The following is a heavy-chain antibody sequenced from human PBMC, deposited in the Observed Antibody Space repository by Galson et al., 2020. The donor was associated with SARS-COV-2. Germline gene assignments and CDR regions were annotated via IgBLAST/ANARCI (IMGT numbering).Heavy chain of an antibody. D-gene: IGHD3-22*01. J-gene: IGHJ3*02. CDR3: AGDPPESGYAFQI. Sequence: GGSLRLTCAASGFTFRTYAMHWVRQAPGKGLEWVTIIWYDGITAYYMDSVKGRFTVSKDDPKNTLYLQMNSLRVEDTGIYYCAGDPPESGYAFQIWGQGTVVTVSS. CDR1: GFTFRTYA. CDR2: IWYDGITA. V-gene: IGHV3-33*03.